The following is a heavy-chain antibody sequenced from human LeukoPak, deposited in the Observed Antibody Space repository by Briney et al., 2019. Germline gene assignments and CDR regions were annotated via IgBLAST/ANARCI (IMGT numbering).Heavy chain of an antibody. D-gene: IGHD6-19*01. CDR3: RRNSGWYGIS. J-gene: IGHJ4*02. Sequence: GGSLRLSCTVSGYTLSSYEMTWFREAPGKALEWVSYIEYSDTGGHYADSVQGRFTIFKDNPKNTLYLQLNSLRADDTAIYYCRRNSGWYGISWGQGTLVTVSS. V-gene: IGHV3-23*01. CDR2: IEYSDTGG. CDR1: GYTLSSYE.